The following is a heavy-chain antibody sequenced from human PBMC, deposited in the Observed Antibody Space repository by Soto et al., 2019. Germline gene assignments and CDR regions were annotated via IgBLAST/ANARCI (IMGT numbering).Heavy chain of an antibody. CDR1: GGSISSSSYY. Sequence: QLQLQESGPGLVKPSETLSLTCTVSGGSISSSSYYWGWIRQPPGKGLEWIGRIYHSGSTYYNPSVXXRXTISVDTSKNQFSLKLSSVPVADTAVYYCATLWGQDWGQGTLVTVSS. CDR2: IYHSGST. V-gene: IGHV4-39*01. J-gene: IGHJ4*02. CDR3: ATLWGQD. D-gene: IGHD3-10*01.